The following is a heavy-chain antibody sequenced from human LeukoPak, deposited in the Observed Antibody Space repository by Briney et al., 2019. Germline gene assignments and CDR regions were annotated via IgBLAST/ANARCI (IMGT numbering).Heavy chain of an antibody. D-gene: IGHD3-22*01. J-gene: IGHJ4*02. Sequence: SETLSLTCTVSGGSISSGGYYWSWIRQHPGKGLEWIGYIYYSGSTYYNPSLKSRVTISVDTSKNQFSLKLSSVTAADTAVYYCARGGGGYYDSSGHDYWGQGTLVTVSS. V-gene: IGHV4-31*03. CDR2: IYYSGST. CDR1: GGSISSGGYY. CDR3: ARGGGGYYDSSGHDY.